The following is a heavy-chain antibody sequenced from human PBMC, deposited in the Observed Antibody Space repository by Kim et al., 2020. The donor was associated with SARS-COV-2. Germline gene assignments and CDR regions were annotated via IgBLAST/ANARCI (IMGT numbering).Heavy chain of an antibody. CDR3: ARPLDGYSYGLDAFDI. CDR1: GYSFTSYW. D-gene: IGHD5-18*01. Sequence: GESLKISCKGSGYSFTSYWIGWVRQMPGKGLEWMGIIYPGDSDTRYSPSFQGQVTISADKSISTAYLQWSSLKASDTAMYYCARPLDGYSYGLDAFDIWGQGTMVTVSS. V-gene: IGHV5-51*01. J-gene: IGHJ3*02. CDR2: IYPGDSDT.